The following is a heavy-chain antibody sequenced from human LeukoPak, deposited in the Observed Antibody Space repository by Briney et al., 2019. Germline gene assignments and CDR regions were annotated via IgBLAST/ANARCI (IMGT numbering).Heavy chain of an antibody. CDR1: GFTFDDYA. CDR2: ISWNSGSL. J-gene: IGHJ4*02. Sequence: GGSLRLSCAASGFTFDDYAMHWVRQAPGKGLEWVSGISWNSGSLGYADSVKGRFTISRDNAKNSLYLQMNSLRAEDTALYYCAAFAYCGGDCYPSFDYWGQGTLVTVSS. CDR3: AAFAYCGGDCYPSFDY. D-gene: IGHD2-21*02. V-gene: IGHV3-9*01.